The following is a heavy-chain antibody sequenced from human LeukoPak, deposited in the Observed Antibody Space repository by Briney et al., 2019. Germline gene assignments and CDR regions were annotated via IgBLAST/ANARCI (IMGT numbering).Heavy chain of an antibody. CDR3: ARGSSSSDY. D-gene: IGHD6-6*01. Sequence: GGSLRLSCAASGFTFSSFTMNWVRQAPGKGLEWISYISGSGSTIYYADSVKGRFTISRDNAKNSLYPQMINLRAEDTAVYYCARGSSSSDYWGQGTLVTVSS. V-gene: IGHV3-48*01. CDR1: GFTFSSFT. CDR2: ISGSGSTI. J-gene: IGHJ4*02.